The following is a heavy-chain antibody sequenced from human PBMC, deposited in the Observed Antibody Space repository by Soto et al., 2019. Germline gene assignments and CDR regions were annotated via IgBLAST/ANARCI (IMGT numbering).Heavy chain of an antibody. CDR3: ASPSGYEVYYYYMDV. V-gene: IGHV1-46*03. J-gene: IGHJ6*03. CDR2: IKPSGGST. CDR1: GYTFTSYY. Sequence: QVQLVQSGAEVKKPGASVKVSCKASGYTFTSYYMHWVRQAPGQGLEWMGIIKPSGGSTSYAQKFQGRVTMTRDTSTSTVYMELSSLRSEDTAVYYCASPSGYEVYYYYMDVWGKGTTVTVSS. D-gene: IGHD5-12*01.